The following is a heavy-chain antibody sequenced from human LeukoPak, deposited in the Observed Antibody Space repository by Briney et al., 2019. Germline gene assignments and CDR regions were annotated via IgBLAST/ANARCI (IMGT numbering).Heavy chain of an antibody. CDR3: ARDPPPDSRGYYQYYIDY. Sequence: ASVKVSCKASGYTFTSYYIHWVRQAPGQGLEWMRIINPSGGSTNYAQKFQGRVTMTRDTSTSTVYTELSSLRSEDTAVYYCARDPPPDSRGYYQYYIDYWGQGTLVTVSS. V-gene: IGHV1-46*01. D-gene: IGHD3-22*01. J-gene: IGHJ4*02. CDR1: GYTFTSYY. CDR2: INPSGGST.